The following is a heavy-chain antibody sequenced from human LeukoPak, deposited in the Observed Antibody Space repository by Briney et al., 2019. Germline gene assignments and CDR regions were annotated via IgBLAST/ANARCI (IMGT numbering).Heavy chain of an antibody. J-gene: IGHJ3*02. V-gene: IGHV3-33*05. CDR2: ISYDGGNK. CDR1: GFTFSSYG. D-gene: IGHD3-16*01. CDR3: ARDFMITFGDPSGAFDI. Sequence: AGGSLRLSCAASGFTFSSYGMHWVRQAPGKGLEWVALISYDGGNKKYADSVKGRFTISRDNSKNTLYLQMNSLRAEDTAVYYCARDFMITFGDPSGAFDIWGQGTVVTVSS.